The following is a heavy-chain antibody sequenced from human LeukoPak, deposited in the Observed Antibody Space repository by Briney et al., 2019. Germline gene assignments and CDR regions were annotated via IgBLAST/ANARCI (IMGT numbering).Heavy chain of an antibody. D-gene: IGHD6-19*01. CDR3: ARVRNDDISGWLRVLDY. CDR1: GFTFSNYA. CDR2: ICASGSST. J-gene: IGHJ4*02. V-gene: IGHV3-23*01. Sequence: PGGSLRLSCAASGFTFSNYAMSWVRQAPGKGLEWVSSICASGSSTYYAESLKGRFTISRDISKNMVYLQMNSLRAEDTAIYYCARVRNDDISGWLRVLDYWGQGTLVTVSS.